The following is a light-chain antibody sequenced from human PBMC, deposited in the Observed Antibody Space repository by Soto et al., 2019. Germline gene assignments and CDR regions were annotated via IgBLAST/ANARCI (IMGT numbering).Light chain of an antibody. CDR1: SSNIGNNY. CDR2: DNN. J-gene: IGLJ1*01. Sequence: QSVLTQPPPVSAAPGQKVTISCSGSSSNIGNNYVSWYQQLPGTAPKLLIYDNNKRPSGIPDRFSGSKSGTSATLGITGLQTGDEADYYCGTWDSSLSAHNYVFGTGTKVTVL. V-gene: IGLV1-51*01. CDR3: GTWDSSLSAHNYV.